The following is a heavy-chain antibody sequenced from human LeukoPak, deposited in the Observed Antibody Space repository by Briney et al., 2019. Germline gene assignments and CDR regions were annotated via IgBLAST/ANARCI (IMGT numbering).Heavy chain of an antibody. Sequence: KPSEPLSLTCTVSGGSISSYYWSWIRQPPGKGLEWIGYIYYSGSTNYNPSLKSRVTISVDTSKNQFSLKLSSVTPADTAVYYCARLYSSGWYVIDYWGQGTLVTVSS. CDR1: GGSISSYY. J-gene: IGHJ4*02. CDR2: IYYSGST. CDR3: ARLYSSGWYVIDY. D-gene: IGHD6-19*01. V-gene: IGHV4-59*01.